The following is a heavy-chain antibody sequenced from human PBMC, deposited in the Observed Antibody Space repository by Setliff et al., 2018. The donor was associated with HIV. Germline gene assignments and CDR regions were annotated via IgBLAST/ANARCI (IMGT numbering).Heavy chain of an antibody. CDR3: AGGPTY. CDR1: GYTFTGYY. V-gene: IGHV1-2*02. Sequence: GASVKVSCKASGYTFTGYYMHWVRQAPGQGLEWMGWINPNSGGTKYVQKFQGRVTMTRDTSIKTAYMEVSRLSTDDTTVYYCAGGPTYWGQGTMVTVSS. D-gene: IGHD3-16*01. J-gene: IGHJ3*01. CDR2: INPNSGGT.